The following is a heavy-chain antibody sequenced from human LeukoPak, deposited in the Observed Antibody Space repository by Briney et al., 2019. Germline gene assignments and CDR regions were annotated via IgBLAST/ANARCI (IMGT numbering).Heavy chain of an antibody. CDR3: AEGGYCSGGSCYSAQTYFDY. CDR2: ISWNSGSI. CDR1: GFTFDDYP. D-gene: IGHD2-15*01. V-gene: IGHV3-9*01. J-gene: IGHJ4*02. Sequence: PGRSLRLSCAASGFTFDDYPMHWVRQAPGKGLEWVSGISWNSGSIGYADSVKGRFTISRDNAKNSLYLQMNSLRAEDTALYYCAEGGYCSGGSCYSAQTYFDYWGQGTLVTVSS.